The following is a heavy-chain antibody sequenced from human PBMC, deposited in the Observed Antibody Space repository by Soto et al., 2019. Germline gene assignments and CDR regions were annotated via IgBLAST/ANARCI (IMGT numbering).Heavy chain of an antibody. D-gene: IGHD3-9*01. CDR3: ANRHTSFYEILTGYPSDAFDF. CDR2: IYWDDDK. V-gene: IGHV2-5*02. Sequence: SGPTLVNPTQTLTLTCTFSGFSLSTRGVGVGWIRQPPGKALEWLALIYWDDDKRYSPSLKSRLTITKDTSKNQVVLTMTDMDPVDTATYFCANRHTSFYEILTGYPSDAFDFCGQGTMVTV. J-gene: IGHJ3*01. CDR1: GFSLSTRGVG.